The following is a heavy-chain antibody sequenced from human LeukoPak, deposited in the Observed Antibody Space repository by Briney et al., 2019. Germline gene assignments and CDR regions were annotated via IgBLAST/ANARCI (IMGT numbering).Heavy chain of an antibody. Sequence: PSETLSLTCIVSGGSISSYYWSCIRQSPGKGLEWIGHINYRGTTNYNPSLKSRVTMSVDTARNQFSLNLNSVTAADTAVYYCARVELQSNGWYGQYEDLWGRGTLVTVSS. CDR1: GGSISSYY. J-gene: IGHJ2*01. V-gene: IGHV4-59*01. CDR3: ARVELQSNGWYGQYEDL. D-gene: IGHD6-19*01. CDR2: INYRGTT.